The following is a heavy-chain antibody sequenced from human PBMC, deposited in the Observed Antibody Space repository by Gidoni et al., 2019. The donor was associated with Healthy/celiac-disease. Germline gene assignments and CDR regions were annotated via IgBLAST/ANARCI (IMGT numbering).Heavy chain of an antibody. CDR3: ARQGCGGDCYPPTRYFDL. V-gene: IGHV5-51*01. D-gene: IGHD2-21*02. CDR2: FYPGDSDT. CDR1: GYSFTTYW. Sequence: VPPVPSGARVKKPGESPKIPCKGSGYSFTTYWIGWVRRMPGKGLEWMGIFYPGDSDTRYSPSFQGQVTISVDKSISTAYLQWSSLKASDTAMYYCARQGCGGDCYPPTRYFDLWGRGTLVTVSS. J-gene: IGHJ2*01.